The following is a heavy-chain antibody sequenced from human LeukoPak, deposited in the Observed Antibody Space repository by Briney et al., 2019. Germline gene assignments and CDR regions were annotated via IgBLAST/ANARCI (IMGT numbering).Heavy chain of an antibody. Sequence: GGSLRLSCAASGFTFSRYSMHWVRQAPGKGLEWVAVISYGGSNKYYADSVKSRFAITRDNTKNALDLQMNSLRAEDTAVYYCARETHCSSTSRTSPYYYYGMDVWGQGNTVTVSS. V-gene: IGHV3-30*09. CDR1: GFTFSRYS. J-gene: IGHJ6*02. CDR2: ISYGGSNK. D-gene: IGHD2-2*01. CDR3: ARETHCSSTSRTSPYYYYGMDV.